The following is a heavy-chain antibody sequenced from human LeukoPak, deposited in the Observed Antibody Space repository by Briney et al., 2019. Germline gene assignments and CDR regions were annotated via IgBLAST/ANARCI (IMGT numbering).Heavy chain of an antibody. Sequence: GGSLRLSCAASGFTFSSYAMHWVRQAPGKGLEWVAVKSYDGSNKYYADSVKGRFTISRDNSKNTLYLQMNSLRAEDTAVYYCASHSSRPDYWGQGTLVTVSS. D-gene: IGHD6-13*01. CDR1: GFTFSSYA. V-gene: IGHV3-30-3*01. J-gene: IGHJ4*02. CDR2: KSYDGSNK. CDR3: ASHSSRPDY.